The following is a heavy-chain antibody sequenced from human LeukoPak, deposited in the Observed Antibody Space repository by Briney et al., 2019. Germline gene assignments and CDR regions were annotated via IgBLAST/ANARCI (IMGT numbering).Heavy chain of an antibody. D-gene: IGHD3-22*01. J-gene: IGHJ4*02. CDR2: VYYSGST. Sequence: SETMSLTCTVSGGSISSYYWSWIRQPPGEGLEWIGYVYYSGSTNYNPCSKRRVTISVDTSKNQFSLKLSSVTAADTAVYYCASSDSSGYYDYWGQGTLVTVSS. CDR3: ASSDSSGYYDY. CDR1: GGSISSYY. V-gene: IGHV4-59*01.